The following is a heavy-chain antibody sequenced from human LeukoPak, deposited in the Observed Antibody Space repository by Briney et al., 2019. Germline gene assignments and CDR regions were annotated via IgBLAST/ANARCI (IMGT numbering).Heavy chain of an antibody. V-gene: IGHV3-23*01. CDR2: ISSTGAGT. D-gene: IGHD1-1*01. J-gene: IGHJ4*02. CDR1: GFTFGSYA. CDR3: VAPPQTGTVEVY. Sequence: PGGSLRLSCAASGFTFGSYAMTWVRQAPGKGLEWVSAISSTGAGTYYADSVKGRSTISRDNSKSTLFLQMNTLRAEDTAVYYCVAPPQTGTVEVYWGQGTLVTVSS.